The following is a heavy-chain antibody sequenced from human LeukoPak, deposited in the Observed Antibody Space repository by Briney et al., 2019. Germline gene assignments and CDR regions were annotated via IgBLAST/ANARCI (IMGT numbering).Heavy chain of an antibody. CDR2: IYHAGST. V-gene: IGHV4-38-2*01. CDR3: ARYRYGGPADY. J-gene: IGHJ4*02. CDR1: GYAIRSGFY. Sequence: SETLSLTCAASGYAIRSGFYWGWLRQPPGKELEWIGSIYHAGSTYYTPSLKSRVTISVDTSKNHFSLSLNSVTVADTAVYYCARYRYGGPADYWGPGTQITVSS. D-gene: IGHD3-16*02.